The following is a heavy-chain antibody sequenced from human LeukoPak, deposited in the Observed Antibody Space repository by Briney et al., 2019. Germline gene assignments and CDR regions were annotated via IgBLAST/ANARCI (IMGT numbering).Heavy chain of an antibody. CDR1: GYSISSGYY. D-gene: IGHD3-3*01. CDR2: IYHSGST. CDR3: ARDGGYDFWSGYRGWFDP. J-gene: IGHJ5*02. Sequence: PSETLSLTCAVSGYSISSGYYWGWIRQPPGKGLEWIGSIYHSGSTNYNPSLKSRVTISVDTSKNQFSLKLSSVTAADTAVYYCARDGGYDFWSGYRGWFDPWGQGTLVTVSS. V-gene: IGHV4-38-2*02.